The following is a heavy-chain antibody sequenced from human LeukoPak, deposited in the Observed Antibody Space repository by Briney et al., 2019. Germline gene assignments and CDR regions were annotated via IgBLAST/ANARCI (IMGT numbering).Heavy chain of an antibody. D-gene: IGHD2-21*01. Sequence: GGSLRLSCAASGFTFASYAMYWVRQAPGRGLEWVASISYDGRDKYYIDSVKGRFFISKDSSMSTLYLDMNSLRPEDTALYYCVRDLYSRSPYFDVWGQGTLVTVSS. CDR2: ISYDGRDK. J-gene: IGHJ4*02. CDR3: VRDLYSRSPYFDV. V-gene: IGHV3-30*03. CDR1: GFTFASYA.